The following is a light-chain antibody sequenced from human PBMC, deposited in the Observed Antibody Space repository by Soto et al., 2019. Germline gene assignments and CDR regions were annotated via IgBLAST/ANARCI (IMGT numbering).Light chain of an antibody. CDR1: QSVSSN. J-gene: IGKJ1*01. CDR3: QQYNNLPRT. Sequence: EIVMTQSPATLSVSPGERATLSCRASQSVSSNLARYQQKPGQDPRLLIYGASTRATGIPARFSGSGSGTEFTLTISSLQSEDFAVYYCQQYNNLPRTFGQGTKVEIK. V-gene: IGKV3-15*01. CDR2: GAS.